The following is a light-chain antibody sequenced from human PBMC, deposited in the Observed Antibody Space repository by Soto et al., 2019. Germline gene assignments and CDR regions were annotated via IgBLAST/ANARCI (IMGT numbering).Light chain of an antibody. CDR2: SNN. Sequence: QSALTQPPSASGTPGQRVTISCSGSSSNIGSNTVNWYQQLPGTAPKLLIYSNNQRPSGVPDRFPGSKSGTSASLAISGLQSEDEADYYCAAWDDSLNGRYVFGAGTKVTVL. CDR1: SSNIGSNT. CDR3: AAWDDSLNGRYV. J-gene: IGLJ1*01. V-gene: IGLV1-44*01.